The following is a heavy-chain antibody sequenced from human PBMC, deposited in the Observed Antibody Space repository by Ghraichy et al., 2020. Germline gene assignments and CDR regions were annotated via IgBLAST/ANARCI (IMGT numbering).Heavy chain of an antibody. CDR2: IYPVDSDT. V-gene: IGHV5-51*01. Sequence: GGSLRLSCKVSGYSFTSYWIGWVRQMPGKGLEWMGIIYPVDSDTRYSPSFQGHVTLSADNSITTAYLQWSSLTASDTAMYYCARHRPVPYTFDYWAQGTPCPADNAHLYRPPATGPFTPSVQRPRTAAYRQWSSLTASDTGMYYWEIHRAVPDYFDHWRQGNLSTVCS. CDR1: GYSFTSYW. CDR3: ARHRPVPYTFDYWAQGTPCPADNAHLYRPPATGPFTPSVQRPRTAAYRQWSSLTASDTGMYYWEIHRAVPDYFDH. J-gene: IGHJ4*02. D-gene: IGHD2-2*01.